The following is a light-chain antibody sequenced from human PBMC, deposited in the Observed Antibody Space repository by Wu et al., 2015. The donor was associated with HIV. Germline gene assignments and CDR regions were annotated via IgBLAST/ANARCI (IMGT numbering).Light chain of an antibody. J-gene: IGKJ4*01. V-gene: IGKV3-20*01. CDR2: DIS. Sequence: SCRASQSFGYSYLAWYQQRPGQPPRLLIYDISRRATGIPDRFSGSGSGTDFTLTISRLEPEDVAVYHCQEYSGSPPLTFGGGTESRRSN. CDR1: QSFGYSY. CDR3: QEYSGSPPLT.